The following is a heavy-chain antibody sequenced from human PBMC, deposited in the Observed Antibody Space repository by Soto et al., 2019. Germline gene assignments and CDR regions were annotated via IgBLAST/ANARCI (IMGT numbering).Heavy chain of an antibody. D-gene: IGHD7-27*01. CDR1: SYTFTSYG. Sequence: QVQLVQSGAEVKKPGASVKVSCKASSYTFTSYGISWVRQAPGQGLEWMGWISAYNGNTNYAQKLQGRVTMTTDTSTSTAYMELRSLRSDDTAVYYCARGNLPDRHWGDYYYMDVWGKGTTVTVSS. V-gene: IGHV1-18*01. J-gene: IGHJ6*03. CDR3: ARGNLPDRHWGDYYYMDV. CDR2: ISAYNGNT.